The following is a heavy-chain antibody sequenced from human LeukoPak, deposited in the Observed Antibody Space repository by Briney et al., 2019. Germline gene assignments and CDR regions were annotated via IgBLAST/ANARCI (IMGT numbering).Heavy chain of an antibody. J-gene: IGHJ4*02. CDR1: GFTVSSNS. V-gene: IGHV3-53*01. Sequence: GGSLRLSCTVSGFTVSSNSMSWVRQAPGKGLEWVSFIYSDNTHYSDSVKGRFTISRDNSKNTLYLQMNSLRAEDTAVYYCARGLVDNWGSYRSAFDYWGQGTLVTVSS. CDR2: IYSDNT. D-gene: IGHD3-16*02. CDR3: ARGLVDNWGSYRSAFDY.